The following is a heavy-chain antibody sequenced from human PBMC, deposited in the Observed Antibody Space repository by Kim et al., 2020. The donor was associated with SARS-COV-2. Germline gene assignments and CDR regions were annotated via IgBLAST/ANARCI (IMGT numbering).Heavy chain of an antibody. CDR2: IRSKAYGGTT. D-gene: IGHD4-17*01. V-gene: IGHV3-49*03. J-gene: IGHJ4*02. CDR1: GFTFGDYA. Sequence: GGSLRLSCTASGFTFGDYAMSWFRQAPGKGLEWVGFIRSKAYGGTTEYAASVKGRFTISRDDSKSIAYLQMNSLKTEDTAVYYCTREVGYGDYVSPPFDYWGQGTLVTVSS. CDR3: TREVGYGDYVSPPFDY.